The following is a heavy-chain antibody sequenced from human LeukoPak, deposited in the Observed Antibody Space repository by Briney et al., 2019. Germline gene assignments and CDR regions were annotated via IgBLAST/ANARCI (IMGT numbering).Heavy chain of an antibody. CDR3: ARNVWGSYRSFYLDY. Sequence: GGSLRLSCTVSGFTFSNYALHWGRQAPGKGLEWVALILRDGSNEYYADSVKGRFTISRDNSTETLFMQMSSLRAEDTAVYYCARNVWGSYRSFYLDYWGQGTLVTVSS. D-gene: IGHD3-16*02. CDR2: ILRDGSNE. V-gene: IGHV3-30*15. J-gene: IGHJ4*02. CDR1: GFTFSNYA.